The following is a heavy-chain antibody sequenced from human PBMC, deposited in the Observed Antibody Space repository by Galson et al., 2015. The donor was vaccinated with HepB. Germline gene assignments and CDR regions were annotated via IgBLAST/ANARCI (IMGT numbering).Heavy chain of an antibody. CDR3: AVSAVGAHGAFDI. CDR1: GYTFISYG. D-gene: IGHD1-26*01. V-gene: IGHV1-18*01. Sequence: QSGAEVKKPGASVKVSCKASGYTFISYGISWVRQAPGQGLEWMGWISPYNGNTDYAQKLQGRVIMTTDTSTSTAYMELRSLRFDDTALYYCAVSAVGAHGAFDIWGQGTTVTVSS. CDR2: ISPYNGNT. J-gene: IGHJ3*02.